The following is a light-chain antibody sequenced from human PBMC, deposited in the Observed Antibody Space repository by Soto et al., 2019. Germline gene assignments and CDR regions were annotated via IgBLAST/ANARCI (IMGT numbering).Light chain of an antibody. CDR1: QSVDSSF. J-gene: IGKJ1*01. Sequence: EIVLTQSPGSLSLSPGERATLSCRASQSVDSSFVAWYQKKPGQAPRLLIYGASKRATGIPDRFSGSGSRTDITLTISRLEPEDFAVYYCQQYVSSVTFGQGTKVEIK. V-gene: IGKV3-20*01. CDR2: GAS. CDR3: QQYVSSVT.